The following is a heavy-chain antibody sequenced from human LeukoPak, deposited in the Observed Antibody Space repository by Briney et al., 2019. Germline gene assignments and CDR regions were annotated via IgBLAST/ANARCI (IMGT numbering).Heavy chain of an antibody. D-gene: IGHD3-22*01. CDR2: VRRDVGAT. Sequence: PGGSLRLSCAASGFTFSIYAMNWVRQAPGKGLEWVSTVRRDVGATYYADSVKGRFTISRDNSKNTLYLQMNSLRVDDMALYYCARDDTSGYFRFDSWGQGTLVTVSS. CDR1: GFTFSIYA. J-gene: IGHJ4*02. CDR3: ARDDTSGYFRFDS. V-gene: IGHV3-23*01.